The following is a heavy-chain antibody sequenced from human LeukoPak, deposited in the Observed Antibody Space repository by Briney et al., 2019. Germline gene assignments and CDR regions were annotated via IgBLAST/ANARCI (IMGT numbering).Heavy chain of an antibody. CDR1: GGSLSSYY. J-gene: IGHJ4*02. CDR3: ARSLDFWSAIPLGGFDY. V-gene: IGHV4-59*08. Sequence: SDTLSLTCTVSGGSLSSYYSSWLRHPPGKGLESPRYIYYSGSTNHDPSLKSRVTISVDTSKNQFSLKLSSVTAADTAVYYCARSLDFWSAIPLGGFDYWGQGTLVTVSS. CDR2: IYYSGST. D-gene: IGHD3-3*01.